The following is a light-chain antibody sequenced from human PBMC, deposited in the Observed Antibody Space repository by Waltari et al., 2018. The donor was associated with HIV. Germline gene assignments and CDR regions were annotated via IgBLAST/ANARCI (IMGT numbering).Light chain of an antibody. V-gene: IGKV4-1*01. CDR3: QQYLRSPPT. Sequence: DIVMTQSPDSLPVSLGARATINCTSSRSILYSAHNRNYLALYQQKTRPPPRLLISWASTRESGVPDRFSGSGSGTDFALTISRLQAEDVAVYHCQQYLRSPPTFGGGTKVEIK. CDR1: RSILYSAHNRNY. CDR2: WAS. J-gene: IGKJ4*01.